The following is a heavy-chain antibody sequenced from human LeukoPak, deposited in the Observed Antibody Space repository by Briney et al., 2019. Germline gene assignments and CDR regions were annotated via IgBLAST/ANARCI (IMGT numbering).Heavy chain of an antibody. D-gene: IGHD1-1*01. CDR1: GYSISSGYY. CDR3: ARGYNWNDLSFDY. CDR2: IYHSGST. J-gene: IGHJ4*02. Sequence: SETLSLTCTVSGYSISSGYYWGWIRQPPGKGLEWIGSIYHSGSTYYNPSLKGRVTISVDTSKNQFSLKLSSVTAADTAVYYCARGYNWNDLSFDYWGQGTLVTVSS. V-gene: IGHV4-38-2*02.